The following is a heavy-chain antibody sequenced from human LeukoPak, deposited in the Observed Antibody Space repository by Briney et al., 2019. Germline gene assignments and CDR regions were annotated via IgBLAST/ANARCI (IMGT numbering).Heavy chain of an antibody. CDR3: ARDSLLDY. CDR1: GYTFTSFT. CDR2: INAGNGNT. J-gene: IGHJ4*02. Sequence: ASVKVSCKASGYTFTSFTIHWVRQAPGQRLEWMGWINAGNGNTKYSQKFQGRVTITRDTSASTAYMELRSLRSDDTAVYYCARDSLLDYWGQGILVTVSS. V-gene: IGHV1-3*01. D-gene: IGHD5/OR15-5a*01.